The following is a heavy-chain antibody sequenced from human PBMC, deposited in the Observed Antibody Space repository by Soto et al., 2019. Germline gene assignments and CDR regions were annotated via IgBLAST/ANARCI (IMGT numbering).Heavy chain of an antibody. D-gene: IGHD3-3*01. V-gene: IGHV5-51*01. Sequence: HGESLKISCKGSGYSFTSYWIGWVRQMPGKGLERMWIIYTGDSDTRYSPSFQGQVTISADKSISTAYLQWSSLNASDTAMYDSARALVRAFNDFWSSDIAKGIFAMDVWGQGTMVTVSS. CDR3: ARALVRAFNDFWSSDIAKGIFAMDV. J-gene: IGHJ6*02. CDR2: IYTGDSDT. CDR1: GYSFTSYW.